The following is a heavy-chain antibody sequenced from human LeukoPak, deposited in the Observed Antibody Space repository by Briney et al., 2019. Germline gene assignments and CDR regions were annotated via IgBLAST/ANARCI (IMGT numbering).Heavy chain of an antibody. CDR2: IYYSGSA. D-gene: IGHD4-17*01. J-gene: IGHJ2*01. V-gene: IGHV4-59*01. CDR3: ARDKAVTLPNWYFDL. CDR1: GASISSYY. Sequence: SETLSLTCTVSGASISSYYWSWIRQSPGKGLEWIGYIYYSGSANYNPSLKSRVTISVDTSKNQFSLKLSSVTAADTALYYCARDKAVTLPNWYFDLWGRGTLVTVSS.